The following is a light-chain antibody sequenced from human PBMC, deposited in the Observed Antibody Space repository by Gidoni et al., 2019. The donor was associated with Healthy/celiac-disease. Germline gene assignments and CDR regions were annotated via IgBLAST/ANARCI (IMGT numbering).Light chain of an antibody. CDR2: DVS. J-gene: IGLJ1*01. V-gene: IGLV2-14*03. CDR3: SSYTSSSILYV. CDR1: SSDVGVFNY. Sequence: QSALTQPASVSGSPGQSITISCTGTSSDVGVFNYVSWYQHHPGKAPKLMIYDVSKRPSGVSNRFSGSKSGNTASLTISGLQAEDEADYYCSSYTSSSILYVFGTGTKVTVL.